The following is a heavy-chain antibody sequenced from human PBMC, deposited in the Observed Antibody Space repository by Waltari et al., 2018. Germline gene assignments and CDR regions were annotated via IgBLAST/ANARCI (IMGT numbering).Heavy chain of an antibody. CDR2: ITVDGSGT. V-gene: IGHV3-74*03. J-gene: IGHJ4*02. CDR3: VRYVVVTAGDY. CDR1: GFTFSSYW. D-gene: IGHD2-21*02. Sequence: EVQLVESGGGLVQPGGSLRLSCEASGFTFSSYWMHWVRQVPGKGLVWVGRITVDGSGTTYAASVKGRFTISRDNAKNTLFLQMNSLRDEDTAVYYCVRYVVVTAGDYWGQGTLVAVSS.